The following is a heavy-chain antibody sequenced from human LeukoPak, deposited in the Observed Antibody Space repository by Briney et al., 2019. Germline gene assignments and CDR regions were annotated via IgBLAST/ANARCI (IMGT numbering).Heavy chain of an antibody. J-gene: IGHJ4*02. CDR3: ARGWRYGDY. Sequence: SLRLSSAASGFTFSSYAMHWVRQAPGKGLGWVAVISYDGSNKYYAHSVKGRFTISRDSAKNSLYLQMNALRVEDKAVYYCARGWRYGDYWGQGTLVTVSS. D-gene: IGHD1-1*01. CDR1: GFTFSSYA. V-gene: IGHV3-30*04. CDR2: ISYDGSNK.